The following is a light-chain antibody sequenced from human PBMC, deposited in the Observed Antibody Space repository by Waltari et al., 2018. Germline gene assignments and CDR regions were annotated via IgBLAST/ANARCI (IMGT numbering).Light chain of an antibody. J-gene: IGLJ3*02. CDR3: QVWDSSSDVWV. CDR2: YDS. V-gene: IGLV3-21*04. Sequence: SYVLTQPPSVSVAPGKPARITCGGNNIGSKSVHWYQQQPGQAPVLVIYYDSDRPSGIPERFSGSNSGNTATLTISRVEAGDEADYYCQVWDSSSDVWVFGGGTKLTVL. CDR1: NIGSKS.